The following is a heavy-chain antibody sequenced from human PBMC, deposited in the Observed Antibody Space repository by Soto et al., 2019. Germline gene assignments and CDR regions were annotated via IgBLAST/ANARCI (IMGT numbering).Heavy chain of an antibody. CDR1: GFTFSSYG. Sequence: GGSLRLSCAASGFTFSSYGMHWVRQAPGKGLEWVANIKGDGSEKNYVDSVKGRFTISRDNAKNSLYLQMNNLRVEDTAVYYCASSLLRGQGTLVTVSS. CDR2: IKGDGSEK. J-gene: IGHJ4*02. V-gene: IGHV3-7*01. CDR3: ASSLL.